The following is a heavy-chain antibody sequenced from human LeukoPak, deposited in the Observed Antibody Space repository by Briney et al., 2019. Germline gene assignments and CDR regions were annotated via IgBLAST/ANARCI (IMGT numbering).Heavy chain of an antibody. Sequence: ASVKVSCKASGYTFTGYYMHWVRRAPGQGLEWMGVINPSGGGTSYAQKFQGRVTMTRDTSTSTVYMDLRSLRSEDTAVYFCARDMLAVPSNWFDPWGQGTLVTVSS. V-gene: IGHV1-46*01. D-gene: IGHD2-8*01. CDR1: GYTFTGYY. CDR3: ARDMLAVPSNWFDP. CDR2: INPSGGGT. J-gene: IGHJ5*02.